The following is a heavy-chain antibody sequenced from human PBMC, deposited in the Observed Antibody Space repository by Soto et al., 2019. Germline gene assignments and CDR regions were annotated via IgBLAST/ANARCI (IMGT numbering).Heavy chain of an antibody. D-gene: IGHD3-10*01. CDR2: IYYSGST. J-gene: IGHJ4*02. CDR3: ARVGGFGATTIDY. Sequence: SETLSLTCTFSGFSISSGDYYWSWIRQPPGKGLEWIGYIYYSGSTYYNPSLKSRVTISVDTSKNQFSLKLSSVTAADTAVYYCARVGGFGATTIDYWGQGTLVTVSS. V-gene: IGHV4-30-4*01. CDR1: GFSISSGDYY.